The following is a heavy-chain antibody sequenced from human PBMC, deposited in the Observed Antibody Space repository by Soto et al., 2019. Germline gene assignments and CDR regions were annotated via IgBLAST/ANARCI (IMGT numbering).Heavy chain of an antibody. CDR1: GGSISSGGYY. D-gene: IGHD2-2*01. Sequence: QVQLQESGPGLVKPSQTLSLTCTVSGGSISSGGYYWSWIRQHPGKGLAWIGYIYYSGSTYYNPSLKSRVTISVDTSKNQFSLKLSSVTAADTAVYYCARGEGVPEDCSSTSCYAYYYYYYGMDVWGQGTTVTVSS. CDR3: ARGEGVPEDCSSTSCYAYYYYYYGMDV. CDR2: IYYSGST. J-gene: IGHJ6*02. V-gene: IGHV4-31*03.